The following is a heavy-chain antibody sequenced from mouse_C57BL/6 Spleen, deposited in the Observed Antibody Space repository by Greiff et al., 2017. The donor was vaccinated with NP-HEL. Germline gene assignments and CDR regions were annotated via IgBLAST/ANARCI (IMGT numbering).Heavy chain of an antibody. V-gene: IGHV3-1*01. CDR2: ISYSGST. CDR1: GYSITSGYD. D-gene: IGHD1-1*01. Sequence: EVHLVESGPGMVKPSQSLSLTCTVTGYSITSGYDWHWIRHFPGNKLEWMGYISYSGSTNYNPSLKSRISITHDTSKNHFFLKLNSVTTEDTATYYCARSYGSSYYFDYWGQGTTLTVSS. CDR3: ARSYGSSYYFDY. J-gene: IGHJ2*01.